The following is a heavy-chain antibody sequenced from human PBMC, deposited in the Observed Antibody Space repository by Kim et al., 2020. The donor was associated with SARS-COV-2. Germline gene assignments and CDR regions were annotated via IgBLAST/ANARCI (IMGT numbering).Heavy chain of an antibody. J-gene: IGHJ4*02. Sequence: GGSLRLSCAASGFSFSNYAMNWVRQAPGKGLEWVSGIGSDGRTYYAPSVQRRFTISRDNSQDTLYLQMNGLRAEYTAIYNCAKDEKRRYYGSGSYSRFAYWGQGNLVTVSP. V-gene: IGHV3-23*01. CDR3: AKDEKRRYYGSGSYSRFAY. CDR2: IGSDGRT. D-gene: IGHD3-10*01. CDR1: GFSFSNYA.